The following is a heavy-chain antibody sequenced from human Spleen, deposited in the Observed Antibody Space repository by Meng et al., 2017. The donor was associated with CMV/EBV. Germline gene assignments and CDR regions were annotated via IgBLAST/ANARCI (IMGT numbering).Heavy chain of an antibody. CDR3: AVNLVVPAQNYYYGMDV. CDR2: IIPIFGTA. CDR1: GGYLSSYA. D-gene: IGHD2-2*01. Sequence: SVKVSCKASGGYLSSYAISWVRQAPGQGLEWMGGIIPIFGTANYAQKFQGRVTITTDESTSTAYMELSSLRSEDTAVYYCAVNLVVPAQNYYYGMDVWGQGTTVTVSS. J-gene: IGHJ6*02. V-gene: IGHV1-69*05.